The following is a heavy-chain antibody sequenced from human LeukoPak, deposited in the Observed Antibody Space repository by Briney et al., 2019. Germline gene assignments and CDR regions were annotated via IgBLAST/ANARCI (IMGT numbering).Heavy chain of an antibody. V-gene: IGHV4-34*01. Sequence: PSETLSLTCAVYGGSFSGYYWSWIRQPPGKGLEWIGEINHSGSTNYNPSLKSRVTISVDTSKNQFSLKLSSVTAADTAVYYCARGAVLRFFEWLLHNWFDPWGQGTLVTVSS. D-gene: IGHD3-3*01. CDR1: GGSFSGYY. CDR2: INHSGST. CDR3: ARGAVLRFFEWLLHNWFDP. J-gene: IGHJ5*02.